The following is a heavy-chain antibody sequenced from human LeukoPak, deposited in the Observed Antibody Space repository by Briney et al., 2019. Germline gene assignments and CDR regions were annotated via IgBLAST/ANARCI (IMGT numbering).Heavy chain of an antibody. CDR3: AREHDSSGDWFDP. J-gene: IGHJ5*02. CDR1: GGSISSGGYY. Sequence: PSETLSLTCTVSGGSISSGGYYWSWIRQHPGKGLEWIGYIYYSGSTHYNPSLKSRVTISVDTSKNQFSLELTSVTAADTAVYYCAREHDSSGDWFDPWGQGTLVTVSS. V-gene: IGHV4-31*03. CDR2: IYYSGST. D-gene: IGHD3-22*01.